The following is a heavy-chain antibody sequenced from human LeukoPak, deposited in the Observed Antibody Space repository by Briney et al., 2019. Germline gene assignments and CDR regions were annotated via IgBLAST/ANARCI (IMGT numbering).Heavy chain of an antibody. J-gene: IGHJ5*02. Sequence: TGGSLRLSCAASGFTFSSYSMNWVRQAPGKGLEWVSSISSSSSYIYYADSVKGRFTISRDNAKNSLYLQMNSLRAEDTAVYYCARGPTAMTRWFDPWGQGTLVTVSS. CDR1: GFTFSSYS. CDR2: ISSSSSYI. V-gene: IGHV3-21*01. D-gene: IGHD5-18*01. CDR3: ARGPTAMTRWFDP.